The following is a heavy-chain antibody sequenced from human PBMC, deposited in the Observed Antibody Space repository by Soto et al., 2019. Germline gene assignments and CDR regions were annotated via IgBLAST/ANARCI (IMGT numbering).Heavy chain of an antibody. Sequence: TSETLSLTCTVSGGSISSSSHYWGWIRQPPGKGLEWIGEINHSGSTNYNPSLKSRVTISVDTSKNQFSLKLSSVTAADTAVYYCARGEAARPSIGWFDPWGQGTLVTVSS. D-gene: IGHD6-6*01. CDR2: INHSGST. V-gene: IGHV4-39*07. J-gene: IGHJ5*02. CDR3: ARGEAARPSIGWFDP. CDR1: GGSISSSSHY.